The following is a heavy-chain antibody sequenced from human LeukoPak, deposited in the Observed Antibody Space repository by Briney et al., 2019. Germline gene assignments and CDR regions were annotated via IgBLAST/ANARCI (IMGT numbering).Heavy chain of an antibody. CDR1: GFSVSSNF. CDR2: IYSGGTT. V-gene: IGHV3-53*01. J-gene: IGHJ6*03. Sequence: PEGSLRLSCAASGFSVSSNFMSWVRQAPGKGLEWVSVIYSGGTTYYADSVKGRFTISRDNSKNTLSLQMNNLRAEDTAVYYCARDGYGNNYMDVWGKGTTVTVSS. CDR3: ARDGYGNNYMDV. D-gene: IGHD1/OR15-1a*01.